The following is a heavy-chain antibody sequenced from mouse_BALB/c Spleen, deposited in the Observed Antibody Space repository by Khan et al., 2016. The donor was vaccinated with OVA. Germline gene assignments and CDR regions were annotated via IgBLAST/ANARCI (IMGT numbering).Heavy chain of an antibody. CDR3: ARSNGNYWFAY. J-gene: IGHJ3*01. CDR1: GYTFTNYG. CDR2: INTYTGEP. D-gene: IGHD2-1*01. V-gene: IGHV9-3-1*01. Sequence: QIQLVQSGPELKKPGETVKISCKASGYTFTNYGMNWVKQAPGKGLKWMGWINTYTGEPTYADDFKGRFAFSLETSASTAYLQINNLKTEDTATYFWARSNGNYWFAYWGQGTLVTVAA.